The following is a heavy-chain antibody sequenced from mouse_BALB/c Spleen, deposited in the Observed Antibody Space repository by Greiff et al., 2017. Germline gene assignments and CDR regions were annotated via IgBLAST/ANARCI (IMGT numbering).Heavy chain of an antibody. D-gene: IGHD2-3*01. CDR2: ISYDGSN. CDR1: GYSITSGYY. Sequence: DVKLQESGPGLVKPSQSLSLTCSVTGYSITSGYYWNWIRQFPGNKLEWMGYISYDGSNNYNPSLKNRISITRDTSKNQFFLKLNSVTTEDTATYYCARRGLYDGYYFDYWGQGTTLTVSS. J-gene: IGHJ2*01. V-gene: IGHV3-6*02. CDR3: ARRGLYDGYYFDY.